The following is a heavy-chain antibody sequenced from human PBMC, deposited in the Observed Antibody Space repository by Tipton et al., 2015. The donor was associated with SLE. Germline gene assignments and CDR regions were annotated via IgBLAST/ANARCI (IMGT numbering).Heavy chain of an antibody. CDR1: GDSISANSYH. J-gene: IGHJ4*02. CDR3: AKTTVYSNDWPYFDH. V-gene: IGHV4-39*07. Sequence: LVQPSETLSLICTVSGDSISANSYHWGWVRQPPGKGLEWIGNVYYSGSTYYSASLRSRVTISLDRSKNHFSLTLNSVTAADTAVYYCAKTTVYSNDWPYFDHWGQGTLVTVSS. CDR2: VYYSGST. D-gene: IGHD6-19*01.